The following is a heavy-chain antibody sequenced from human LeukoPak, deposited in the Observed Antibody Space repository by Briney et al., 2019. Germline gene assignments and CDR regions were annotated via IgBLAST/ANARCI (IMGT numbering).Heavy chain of an antibody. J-gene: IGHJ3*01. CDR1: GDSVSTNSVA. CDR2: TYYRSKWSN. CDR3: ARGKYSGFDL. D-gene: IGHD2-15*01. Sequence: SQTLSLTCAISGDSVSTNSVARNWIRQSPSRGLEWLGRTYYRSKWSNDYAVSVKSRVTINPDTSKNQFSLQLNSVTPDDTALYYCARGKYSGFDLWGQGTMVTVS. V-gene: IGHV6-1*01.